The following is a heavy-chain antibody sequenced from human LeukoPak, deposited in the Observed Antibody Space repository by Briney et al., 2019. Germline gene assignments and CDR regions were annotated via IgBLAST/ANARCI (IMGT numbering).Heavy chain of an antibody. Sequence: GRSLRLSCAASGFTFDDYAMHWVRQAPGKGLEWVSGISWNSGSIGYADSVKGRFTISRDNAKNSLYLQMNSLRAEDTAVYYCAKQAARYFGSGNYYMYYFDYWGQGTLVTVSS. CDR1: GFTFDDYA. V-gene: IGHV3-9*01. CDR3: AKQAARYFGSGNYYMYYFDY. J-gene: IGHJ4*02. CDR2: ISWNSGSI. D-gene: IGHD3-10*01.